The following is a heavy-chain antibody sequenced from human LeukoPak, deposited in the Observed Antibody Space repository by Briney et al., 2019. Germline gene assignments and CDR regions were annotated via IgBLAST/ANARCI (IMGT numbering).Heavy chain of an antibody. D-gene: IGHD3-3*01. CDR1: GFTFSSYS. J-gene: IGHJ6*03. CDR3: ARVSTYNFWSGSYSTTYCMDV. Sequence: GGSLRLSCAASGFTFSSYSMNWVRQAPGKGLEWVSYISSSSRTIYDADSVKGRFTISRDNAKNSLYLQMNSLRAEDTAVYYCARVSTYNFWSGSYSTTYCMDVWGKGTTVTVSS. CDR2: ISSSSRTI. V-gene: IGHV3-48*01.